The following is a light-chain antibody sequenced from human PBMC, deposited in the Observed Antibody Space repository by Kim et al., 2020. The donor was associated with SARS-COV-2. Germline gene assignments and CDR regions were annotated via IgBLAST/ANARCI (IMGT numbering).Light chain of an antibody. Sequence: LSPGERATLSCRASQSVSSSYLAWYQQKPGQAPRLLFYGASSRATGIPDRFSGSGSGTDFTLTISRLEPEDFAVYYCQQYGSLRYTFGQGTKLEI. CDR2: GAS. CDR1: QSVSSSY. V-gene: IGKV3-20*01. CDR3: QQYGSLRYT. J-gene: IGKJ2*01.